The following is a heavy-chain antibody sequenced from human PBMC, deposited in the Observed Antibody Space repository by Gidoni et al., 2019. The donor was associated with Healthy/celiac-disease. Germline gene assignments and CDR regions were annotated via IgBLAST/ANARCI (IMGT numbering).Heavy chain of an antibody. V-gene: IGHV4-4*02. J-gene: IGHJ4*02. CDR3: AREKYYDSSGYYYFDY. Sequence: QESGPGLVKPSGTLSLTCAVPGGSISSRNWWSWVRQPPGTGLEWSGESYHSESTNYNPALKSRVTITVDKSKNHFSLKLSSVTAADTAVYYCAREKYYDSSGYYYFDYWGQGTLVTVSS. CDR2: SYHSEST. D-gene: IGHD3-22*01. CDR1: GGSISSRNW.